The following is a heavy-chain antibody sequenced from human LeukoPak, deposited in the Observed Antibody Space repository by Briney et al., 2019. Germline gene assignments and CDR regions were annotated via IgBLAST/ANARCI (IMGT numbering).Heavy chain of an antibody. V-gene: IGHV4-34*01. CDR3: AGSYDAFDI. J-gene: IGHJ3*02. CDR2: INHSGST. CDR1: GGSFSGYY. D-gene: IGHD2-15*01. Sequence: PSETLSLTCAVYGGSFSGYYWSWIRQPPGKGLEWIGEINHSGSTNYNPSLKSRVTISVDTSKNQFSLKLSSVTAADAAVYYCAGSYDAFDIWGQGTMVTVSS.